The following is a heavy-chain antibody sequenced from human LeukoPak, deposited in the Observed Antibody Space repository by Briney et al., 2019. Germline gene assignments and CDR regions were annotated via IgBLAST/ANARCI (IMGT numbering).Heavy chain of an antibody. D-gene: IGHD2-15*01. Sequence: SETLSLTCAVSGGSISSGGYSWSWIRQPPGKGLEWIGYIYHSGSTYYNPSLKSRVTISVDRSKNQFSLKLSSVTAADTAVYYCARGQGVEVAAIPNWFDPWGQGTLVTVSS. CDR3: ARGQGVEVAAIPNWFDP. J-gene: IGHJ5*02. CDR1: GGSISSGGYS. CDR2: IYHSGST. V-gene: IGHV4-30-2*01.